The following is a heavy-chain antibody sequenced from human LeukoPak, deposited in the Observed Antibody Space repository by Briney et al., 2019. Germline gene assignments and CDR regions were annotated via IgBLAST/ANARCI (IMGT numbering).Heavy chain of an antibody. D-gene: IGHD3-10*01. V-gene: IGHV3-30*02. CDR3: AKDYYYGSGSYYAPDRYYFDY. CDR1: GFTFSSYG. Sequence: GGSLSLSCAASGFTFSSYGMHWVRQAPGKGRVGVAFIRYDGSNKYYADSVKGRFTISRDNSKNTLYLQMNSLRAEDTAVSYCAKDYYYGSGSYYAPDRYYFDYWGQGTLVTVSS. CDR2: IRYDGSNK. J-gene: IGHJ4*02.